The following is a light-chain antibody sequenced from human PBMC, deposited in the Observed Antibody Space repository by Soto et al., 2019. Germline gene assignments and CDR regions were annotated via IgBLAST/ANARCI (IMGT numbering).Light chain of an antibody. CDR1: QRVSSSF. Sequence: EIVLTQSPGTLSLSPGERATLSCRASQRVSSSFLAWYQQKPGQAPRLLIYGASSRATGIPDRFSGSGSGTDFTLTISRLEPEYFAVYYCQQYGSSPRTFGQGTKLEIK. V-gene: IGKV3-20*01. CDR3: QQYGSSPRT. CDR2: GAS. J-gene: IGKJ2*01.